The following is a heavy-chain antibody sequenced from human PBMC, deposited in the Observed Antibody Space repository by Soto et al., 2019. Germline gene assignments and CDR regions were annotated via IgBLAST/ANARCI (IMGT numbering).Heavy chain of an antibody. CDR2: ISGDGSGT. CDR3: TSWSSASRCDP. CDR1: GFTFSNYW. J-gene: IGHJ5*02. V-gene: IGHV3-74*03. D-gene: IGHD6-25*01. Sequence: PGGSLRLSCAASGFTFSNYWMHWVRPAPGKGLVWVSRISGDGSGTTYADSVKGRFTISRDNAKNMLYLQMNSLRAEDTAVYYCTSWSSASRCDPWGQGTLCSVSS.